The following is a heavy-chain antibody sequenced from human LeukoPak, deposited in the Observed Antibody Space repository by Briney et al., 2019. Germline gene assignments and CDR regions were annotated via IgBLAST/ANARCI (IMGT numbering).Heavy chain of an antibody. J-gene: IGHJ3*02. D-gene: IGHD3-22*01. CDR1: GGSISSGDYY. V-gene: IGHV4-30-4*01. CDR3: AREVPYYYDSSGYSHAFDI. CDR2: INHSGST. Sequence: SQTLSLTCTVSGGSISSGDYYWRWIRQPPGKGLEWIGEINHSGSTNYNPSLKSRVTISVDTSKNQFSLKLSSVTAADTAVYYCAREVPYYYDSSGYSHAFDIWGQGTMVTVSS.